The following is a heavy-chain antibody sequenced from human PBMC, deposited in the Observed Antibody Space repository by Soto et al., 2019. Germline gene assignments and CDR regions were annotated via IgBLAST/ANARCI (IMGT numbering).Heavy chain of an antibody. Sequence: EVQVLESGGGLVQPGGSLRLSCAASGFTFSNYAMTWVRHAPGKGLEWVSAISGSGSSTYYADSVRGRFTISRDNAKNTVYLQMHSLRAEDTAVFYCAKVYTSSWYGGYFDYWGQGTLVTVSS. D-gene: IGHD6-13*01. CDR2: ISGSGSST. CDR3: AKVYTSSWYGGYFDY. CDR1: GFTFSNYA. J-gene: IGHJ4*02. V-gene: IGHV3-23*01.